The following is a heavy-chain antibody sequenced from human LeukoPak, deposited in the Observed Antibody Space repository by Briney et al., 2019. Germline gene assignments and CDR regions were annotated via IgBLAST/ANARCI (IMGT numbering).Heavy chain of an antibody. D-gene: IGHD3-9*01. CDR3: ARATDILSGSK. CDR1: GFTFSSYW. CDR2: INSDGSST. V-gene: IGHV3-74*01. J-gene: IGHJ4*02. Sequence: SGGSLRLSCAASGFTFSSYWMHRVRQTPGKGLVWVSRINSDGSSTSYADSVKGRFTISRDNAKNTLYLQMNSLRAEDTAVYYCARATDILSGSKWGQGTLVTVSS.